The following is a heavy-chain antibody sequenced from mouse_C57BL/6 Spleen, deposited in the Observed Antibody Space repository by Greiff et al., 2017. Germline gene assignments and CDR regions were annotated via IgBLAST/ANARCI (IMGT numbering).Heavy chain of an antibody. Sequence: EVQLQQSGPELVKPGASVKISCKASGYSFTGYYMHWVKQSHGNILDWIGYIYPYNGVSSYNQKFKGKSTLTVAKSSSTAYMELRSLTSEDSAVYYCARGTTVELGYWYFDVWGTGTTVTVSS. V-gene: IGHV1-31*01. D-gene: IGHD1-1*01. CDR3: ARGTTVELGYWYFDV. J-gene: IGHJ1*03. CDR1: GYSFTGYY. CDR2: IYPYNGVS.